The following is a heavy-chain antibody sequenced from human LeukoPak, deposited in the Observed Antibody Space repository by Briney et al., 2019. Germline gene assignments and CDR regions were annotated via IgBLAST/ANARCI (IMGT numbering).Heavy chain of an antibody. Sequence: PGGSLRLSCAASGFTFSSYSMNWVRQAPAKGLEWVSSISSSSSYIYYADSVKGRFTISRDNAKNSLYLQMASLRAEDTGVYYCARMGIAAVGAYYFDYWGQGTLVAVSS. CDR3: ARMGIAAVGAYYFDY. V-gene: IGHV3-21*01. J-gene: IGHJ4*02. CDR1: GFTFSSYS. D-gene: IGHD6-13*01. CDR2: ISSSSSYI.